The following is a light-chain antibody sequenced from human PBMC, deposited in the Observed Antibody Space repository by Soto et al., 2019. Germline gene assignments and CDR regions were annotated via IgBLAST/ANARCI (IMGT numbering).Light chain of an antibody. CDR2: AAS. Sequence: EIVLTQSPGTLCLSPGERATLSCRASQSVSSSYLAWYQQKPGQAPRLLIYAASTRATGIPDRFSGCGSGTDFTLTISRLEPEDFAVYYCQQYGSSQYTFGQGTKLEIK. CDR3: QQYGSSQYT. J-gene: IGKJ2*01. CDR1: QSVSSSY. V-gene: IGKV3-20*01.